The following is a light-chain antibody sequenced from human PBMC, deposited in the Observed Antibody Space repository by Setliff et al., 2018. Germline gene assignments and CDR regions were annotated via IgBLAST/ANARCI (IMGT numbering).Light chain of an antibody. CDR3: CSYAGRYTPDV. V-gene: IGLV2-11*01. Sequence: QSALTQPRSVSGSPGQSVTISCTGTSSDVGGYNYVSWYLQHPGKAPKLMISDVSKRPSGVPDRFSGSKSGTTASLTISGLQAEDEADYYCCSYAGRYTPDVFGSGTKVTVL. J-gene: IGLJ1*01. CDR1: SSDVGGYNY. CDR2: DVS.